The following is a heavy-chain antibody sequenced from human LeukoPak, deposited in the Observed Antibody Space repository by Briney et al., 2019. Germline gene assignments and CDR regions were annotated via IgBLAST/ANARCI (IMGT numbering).Heavy chain of an antibody. V-gene: IGHV4-59*01. D-gene: IGHD3-10*01. CDR1: GGSISSYY. Sequence: SETLSLTCTVSGGSISSYYWSWIRQPPGKGLEWIGYIYYSGSTNYNPSLKSRDTISVDTSKNQFSLKLSSVTAADTAVYYCARGPITMVRGVIIYYYYYMDVWGKGTTVTISS. CDR2: IYYSGST. J-gene: IGHJ6*03. CDR3: ARGPITMVRGVIIYYYYYMDV.